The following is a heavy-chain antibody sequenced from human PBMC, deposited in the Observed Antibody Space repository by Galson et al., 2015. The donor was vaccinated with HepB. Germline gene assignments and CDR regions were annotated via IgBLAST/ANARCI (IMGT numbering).Heavy chain of an antibody. CDR1: GYTFSRYG. Sequence: SVKVSCKASGYTFSRYGISWVRQAPGQGLEWMGWISGDNANTNYAQKLQGSVTMTTDTSTSTAYMELTSLRSDDTAVYYCARGGYSYGKFDYWGQGTLVTVSS. J-gene: IGHJ4*02. CDR2: ISGDNANT. V-gene: IGHV1-18*01. D-gene: IGHD5-18*01. CDR3: ARGGYSYGKFDY.